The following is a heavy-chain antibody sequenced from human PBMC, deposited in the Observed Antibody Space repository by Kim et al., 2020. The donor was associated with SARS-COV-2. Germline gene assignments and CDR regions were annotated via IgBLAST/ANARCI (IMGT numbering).Heavy chain of an antibody. D-gene: IGHD7-27*01. Sequence: QYAQKFQGRMTMTRDTTLTTAGMELSSLRSDDTAVYYCAGGVSGTGGFEYWGQGTLVTVSS. J-gene: IGHJ4*02. V-gene: IGHV1-2*02. CDR3: AGGVSGTGGFEY.